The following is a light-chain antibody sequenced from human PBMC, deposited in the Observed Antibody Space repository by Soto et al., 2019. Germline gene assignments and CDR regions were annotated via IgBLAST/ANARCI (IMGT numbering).Light chain of an antibody. J-gene: IGKJ1*01. CDR1: QSISSW. CDR3: QQSNSYWT. Sequence: DIQMTQSPSTLYASVGDRVTITCRASQSISSWLAWYQQKPGKAPKLLIYDASSLESGVPSRFSGSGSGTEFTLTISSLQPDDFATYYCQQSNSYWTFGQGTKVEIK. V-gene: IGKV1-5*01. CDR2: DAS.